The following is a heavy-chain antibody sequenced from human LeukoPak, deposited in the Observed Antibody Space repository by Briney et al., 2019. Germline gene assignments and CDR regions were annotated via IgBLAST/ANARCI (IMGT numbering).Heavy chain of an antibody. D-gene: IGHD2-15*01. Sequence: GESLKISCKGSGYSFTSYWIGWVRQMPGKGLEWMGIIYPGDSDTRYSPSFQGQVTISADKSISTAYLQWSSLKASDTAIYYCARRGEDCSGGSCYHFDYWGQGTLVTVSS. CDR1: GYSFTSYW. CDR3: ARRGEDCSGGSCYHFDY. V-gene: IGHV5-51*01. CDR2: IYPGDSDT. J-gene: IGHJ4*02.